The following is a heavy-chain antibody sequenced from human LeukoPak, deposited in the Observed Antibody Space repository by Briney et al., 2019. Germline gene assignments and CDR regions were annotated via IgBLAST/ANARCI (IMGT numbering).Heavy chain of an antibody. J-gene: IGHJ6*03. CDR3: AREGRKHFNYYMDV. D-gene: IGHD1-14*01. CDR2: IYYSGST. V-gene: IGHV4-30-4*08. CDR1: GRSISSGDYY. Sequence: SQTLSLTCTVSGRSISSGDYYWSWIRQPPGQGLEWIGYIYYSGSTYYNPSLKSRVTISVDTSKNQFSLKLSSVTAADTAVYYCAREGRKHFNYYMDVWGKGTTVTVSS.